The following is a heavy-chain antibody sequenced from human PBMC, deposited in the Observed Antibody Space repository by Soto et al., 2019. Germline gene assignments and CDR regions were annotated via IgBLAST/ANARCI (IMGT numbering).Heavy chain of an antibody. D-gene: IGHD4-4*01. V-gene: IGHV1-69*04. CDR1: GGTFSSYT. CDR3: ARDLDYTPPNMRYYYYMDV. Sequence: TSVKVSCKASGGTFSSYTISWVRQAPGQGLEWMGRIIPILGIANYAQKFQGRVTITADKSTSTAYMELSSLRSEDTAVYYCARDLDYTPPNMRYYYYMDVWGKGTTVTVSS. J-gene: IGHJ6*03. CDR2: IIPILGIA.